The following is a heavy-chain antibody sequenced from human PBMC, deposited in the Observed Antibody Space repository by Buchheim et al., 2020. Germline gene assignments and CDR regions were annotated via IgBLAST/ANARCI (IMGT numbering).Heavy chain of an antibody. CDR2: IYYSGST. D-gene: IGHD2-2*01. CDR3: ARADIVVVPAAPRDYYYYMDV. Sequence: QVQLQESGPGLVKPSETLSLTCTVSGGSISSYYWSWIRQPPGKGLEWIGYIYYSGSTNYNPSLKSRVPISVDTSKNQFSLKLSSVTAADTAVYYCARADIVVVPAAPRDYYYYMDVWGKGTT. V-gene: IGHV4-59*01. CDR1: GGSISSYY. J-gene: IGHJ6*03.